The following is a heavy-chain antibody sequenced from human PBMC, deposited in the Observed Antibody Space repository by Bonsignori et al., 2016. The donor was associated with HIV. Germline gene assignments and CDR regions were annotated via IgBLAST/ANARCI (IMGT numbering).Heavy chain of an antibody. D-gene: IGHD2-8*01. Sequence: SGPTLVKPTQTLTLTCTFSGFSLSSTEVGVGWIRQPPGKALEWLALIYGDGDARYSPSLKIRLTITKDTSKNQVVLTMTNMDPVDTATYFCAHRAGLIGAFDIWGQGTMVTVSS. CDR3: AHRAGLIGAFDI. CDR2: IYGDGDA. CDR1: GFSLSSTEVG. J-gene: IGHJ3*02. V-gene: IGHV2-5*02.